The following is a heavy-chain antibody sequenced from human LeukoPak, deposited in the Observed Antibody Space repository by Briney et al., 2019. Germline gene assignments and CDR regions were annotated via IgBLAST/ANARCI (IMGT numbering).Heavy chain of an antibody. CDR1: GFTFSSYA. D-gene: IGHD3-3*01. V-gene: IGHV3-23*01. Sequence: GGSLRLSCAASGFTFSSYAMSWVGQAPGKGLEWVSAISGSVGSTYYADSVKGRFTISRDNSKNTLYLQMNSLRAQDTAVYYCARDRSYECWSGWFWVCWGQGGLVSVSS. CDR3: ARDRSYECWSGWFWVC. CDR2: ISGSVGST. J-gene: IGHJ4*02.